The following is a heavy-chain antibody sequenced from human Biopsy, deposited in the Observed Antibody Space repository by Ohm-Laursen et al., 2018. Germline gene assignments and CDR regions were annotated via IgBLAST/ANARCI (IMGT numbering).Heavy chain of an antibody. Sequence: SLRLSCSASGFTFSSYAMTWVRQAPGKGLEWVSVINTSGGSTHYAVPVKGRFTISRDNSKNSLYLQMSSLRVEDTAVYYCARWDYWGQGTLVTVSS. CDR3: ARWDY. V-gene: IGHV3-23*01. J-gene: IGHJ4*02. CDR2: INTSGGST. D-gene: IGHD5-24*01. CDR1: GFTFSSYA.